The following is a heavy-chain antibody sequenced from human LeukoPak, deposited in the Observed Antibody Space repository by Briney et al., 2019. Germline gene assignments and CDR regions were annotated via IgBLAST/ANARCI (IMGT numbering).Heavy chain of an antibody. CDR2: INQDGGQK. CDR1: GFTFSTYW. J-gene: IGHJ4*02. D-gene: IGHD2-8*01. CDR3: ARLKDDVTKFDY. Sequence: GGSLRLSCAASGFTFSTYWMSWVRQAPGKGLEWVVNINQDGGQKRYVGSVQGRFTVSRDNTKNSLFLQMNSLRAEDTAVYYCARLKDDVTKFDYWGQGTLVTVAS. V-gene: IGHV3-7*01.